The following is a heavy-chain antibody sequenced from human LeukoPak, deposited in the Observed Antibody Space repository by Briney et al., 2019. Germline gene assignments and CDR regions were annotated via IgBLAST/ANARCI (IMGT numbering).Heavy chain of an antibody. J-gene: IGHJ4*02. V-gene: IGHV3-53*01. Sequence: PGGSLRLSCAASGLIVSNYYMNWVRQAPGKGLECVSVIYNGGATYYADSVKGRFTISRDNSKNTLYLQMNSLRAEDTAVYFCAREYGSGTFDWGQGTLVTVSS. CDR1: GLIVSNYY. CDR2: IYNGGAT. CDR3: AREYGSGTFD. D-gene: IGHD2-2*01.